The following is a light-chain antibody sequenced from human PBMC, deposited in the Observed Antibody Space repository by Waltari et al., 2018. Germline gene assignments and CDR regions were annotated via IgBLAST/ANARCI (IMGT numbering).Light chain of an antibody. J-gene: IGLJ3*02. CDR3: QALGTGAWV. CDR1: ILGNKY. Sequence: SYELTQPPSVSVSPGQTASITCSGDILGNKYASWYQQKPGPSPLLVIYQDTKRPSEIPERFSGSKSANAATLTITGTQAMEEADYYCQALGTGAWVFGGGTKLTVL. V-gene: IGLV3-1*01. CDR2: QDT.